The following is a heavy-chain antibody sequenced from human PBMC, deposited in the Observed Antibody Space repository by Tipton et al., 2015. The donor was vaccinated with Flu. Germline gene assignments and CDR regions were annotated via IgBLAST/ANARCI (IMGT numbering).Heavy chain of an antibody. CDR3: ATTYYLGDDLDAFGN. Sequence: QLVQSGGGLIQPGGSLRLSCAASGFTVSNHYMSWVRQAPGKGPELVSVIYSGGSTYYADSVKGRFTISRDNSKNTLYHQMNSLGAEETAVYYCATTYYLGDDLDAFGNWGQGTMVAVSS. J-gene: IGHJ3*02. CDR2: IYSGGST. CDR1: GFTVSNHY. D-gene: IGHD2-21*01. V-gene: IGHV3-53*01.